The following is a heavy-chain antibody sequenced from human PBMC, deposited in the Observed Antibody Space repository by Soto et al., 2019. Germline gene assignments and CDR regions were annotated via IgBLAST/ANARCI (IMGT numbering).Heavy chain of an antibody. CDR1: GGTFSSYA. D-gene: IGHD6-6*01. CDR2: IIPIFGTA. CDR3: ARGGRCSSSFAFDI. J-gene: IGHJ3*02. V-gene: IGHV1-69*13. Sequence: ASVKVSCKASGGTFSSYAISWVRQAPGQGLEWMGGIIPIFGTANYAQKFQGRVTITADESMSTAYMELSSLRSEDTAVYYCARGGRCSSSFAFDIWGQGTMVTVSS.